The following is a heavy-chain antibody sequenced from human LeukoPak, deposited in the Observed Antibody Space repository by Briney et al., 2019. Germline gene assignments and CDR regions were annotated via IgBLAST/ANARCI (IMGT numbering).Heavy chain of an antibody. J-gene: IGHJ4*02. CDR3: ARSYLEMVSAS. V-gene: IGHV3-7*01. CDR1: GFTFTSYW. Sequence: GGSLRLSCAASGFTFTSYWMSWVRQVPGKGLEWVANIKQDGSEKYYVDSVKGRFSISRDNAKNSLYLQMNSLRVEDTAVYYCARSYLEMVSASRGQGTLVTVSS. CDR2: IKQDGSEK. D-gene: IGHD3-10*01.